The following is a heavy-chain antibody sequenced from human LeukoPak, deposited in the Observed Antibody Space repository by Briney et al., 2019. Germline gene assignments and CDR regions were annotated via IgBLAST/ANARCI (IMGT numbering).Heavy chain of an antibody. D-gene: IGHD6-13*01. Sequence: QPGRSLRLSCAASGFTFSSYGMHWVRQAPGKGLEWVAVISYDGSNKFYGDSVKGRFTISRDNSKNTVYLQMNSLRGEDTAVYYCAKDDAYSNSWYAVDVCGQGTMVTVSS. CDR2: ISYDGSNK. J-gene: IGHJ3*01. CDR3: AKDDAYSNSWYAVDV. CDR1: GFTFSSYG. V-gene: IGHV3-30*18.